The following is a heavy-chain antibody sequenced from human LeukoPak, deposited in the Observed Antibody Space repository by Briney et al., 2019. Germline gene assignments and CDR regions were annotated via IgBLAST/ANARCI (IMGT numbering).Heavy chain of an antibody. CDR1: GYTFTSYG. CDR3: ARGRYEGWAPDLAFDI. J-gene: IGHJ3*02. CDR2: ISAYNGNT. V-gene: IGHV1-18*01. D-gene: IGHD3-16*01. Sequence: ASVKVSCKASGYTFTSYGISWVRQAPGQGLEWMGWISAYNGNTNYAQKLQGRVTMTTDTSTSTAYMEMRSLRSDDTAVYYCARGRYEGWAPDLAFDIWGQGTMVTVSS.